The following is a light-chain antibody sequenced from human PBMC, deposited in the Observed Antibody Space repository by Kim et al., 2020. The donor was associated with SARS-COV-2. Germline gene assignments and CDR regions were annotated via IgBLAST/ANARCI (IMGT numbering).Light chain of an antibody. CDR2: SND. J-gene: IGLJ2*01. V-gene: IGLV1-44*01. CDR1: SSNIGSNT. Sequence: GQRVTLSCSGSSSNIGSNTVNWYQLLPGTGPKLLIYSNDARPSGVPDRLSGSKSGTSASLAISGLQSDDEADYYCAAWDDSLNGVVFGGGTQLTVL. CDR3: AAWDDSLNGVV.